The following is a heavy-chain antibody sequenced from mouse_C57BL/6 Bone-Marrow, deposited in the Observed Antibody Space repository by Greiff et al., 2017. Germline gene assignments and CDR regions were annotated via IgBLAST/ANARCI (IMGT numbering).Heavy chain of an antibody. Sequence: QVQLQQPGAELVKPGASVKLSCKASGYTFTSYWMHWVKQRPGQGLEWIGEIDPSDSYTNYNQKFKGKATLTVDSASSPAYMQLSSLTSEDSAVYDCAITGTCDYWGQGTTLTVSS. CDR3: AITGTCDY. CDR2: IDPSDSYT. CDR1: GYTFTSYW. D-gene: IGHD4-1*01. V-gene: IGHV1-50*01. J-gene: IGHJ2*01.